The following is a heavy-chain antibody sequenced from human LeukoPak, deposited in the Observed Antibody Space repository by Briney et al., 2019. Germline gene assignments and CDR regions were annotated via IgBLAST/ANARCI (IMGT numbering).Heavy chain of an antibody. V-gene: IGHV3-48*03. CDR3: VRVSRTLIGYYNDYYYGMDV. CDR2: LSSGGSSV. J-gene: IGHJ6*04. D-gene: IGHD3-9*01. CDR1: GFIFSSYE. Sequence: PGGSLRLSCAASGFIFSSYEMNSVHQAPGKGLEWDSYLSSGGSSVYYTDSVKGRFTISRDNAKNSLYLQMNSLRAEDTAVYHCVRVSRTLIGYYNDYYYGMDVWGKGTTVTVSS.